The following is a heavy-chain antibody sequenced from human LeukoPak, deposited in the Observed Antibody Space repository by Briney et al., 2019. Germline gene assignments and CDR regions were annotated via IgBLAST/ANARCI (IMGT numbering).Heavy chain of an antibody. D-gene: IGHD6-13*01. CDR3: ARNRASSSWPLDI. Sequence: SETLSLTCTVSGYSISSGYYWGWIRQPPGKGLEWIGSIYHSGSTYYNPSLKSRVTISVDTSKNQFSLKLSSVTAADTAVYYCARNRASSSWPLDIWGQGTMVTVSS. J-gene: IGHJ3*02. CDR1: GYSISSGYY. CDR2: IYHSGST. V-gene: IGHV4-38-2*02.